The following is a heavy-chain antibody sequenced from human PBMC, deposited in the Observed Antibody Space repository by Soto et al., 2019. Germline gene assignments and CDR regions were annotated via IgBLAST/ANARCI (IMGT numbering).Heavy chain of an antibody. J-gene: IGHJ4*02. D-gene: IGHD2-21*02. CDR1: GFSFTNFA. V-gene: IGHV3-23*01. CDR3: AKDDFTDRGDDYFDY. CDR2: IGASGDIT. Sequence: SLRLSCAASGFSFTNFAMSWVRQAPGKGLEWVAGIGASGDITWYADSVKGRLSISRDNSKNTLYLQLNSLRFEDTAVYYCAKDDFTDRGDDYFDYWGPGTLVTVSS.